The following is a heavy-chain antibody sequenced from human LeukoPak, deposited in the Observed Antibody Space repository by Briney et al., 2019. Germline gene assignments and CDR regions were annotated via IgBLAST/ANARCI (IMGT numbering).Heavy chain of an antibody. CDR3: ARATAMVRGVMGPDY. Sequence: GGSLRLSCAASGFTFSSYAMHWVRQAPGKGLEYVSAISSNGGSTYYANSVKGRFTISRDNSKNTLYPQMGSLRAEDMAVYYCARATAMVRGVMGPDYWGQGTLVTVSS. V-gene: IGHV3-64*01. D-gene: IGHD3-10*01. CDR1: GFTFSSYA. J-gene: IGHJ4*02. CDR2: ISSNGGST.